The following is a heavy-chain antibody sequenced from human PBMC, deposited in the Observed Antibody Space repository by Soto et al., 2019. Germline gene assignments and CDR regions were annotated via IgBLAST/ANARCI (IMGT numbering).Heavy chain of an antibody. J-gene: IGHJ4*02. CDR3: ARGGRCSGGSCYSVT. V-gene: IGHV3-53*04. Sequence: EVQLVESGGGLVQPGGSLRLSCAASGFTVSSNYMSWVRQAPGKGLEWVSVIYSGGSTYYADSVKGRFIISRHNSKNTLYLQMNSLRAEDTAVYYCARGGRCSGGSCYSVTWGQGTLVTVSS. CDR1: GFTVSSNY. CDR2: IYSGGST. D-gene: IGHD2-15*01.